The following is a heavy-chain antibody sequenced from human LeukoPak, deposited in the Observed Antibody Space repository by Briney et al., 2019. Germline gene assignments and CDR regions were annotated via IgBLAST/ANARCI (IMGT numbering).Heavy chain of an antibody. D-gene: IGHD3-10*01. CDR2: INHSGST. CDR3: ARLVVRGVIIWGDYYYMDV. J-gene: IGHJ6*03. Sequence: PSETLSLTCAVYGGSFSGYYWSWIRQPPGKGLEWIGEINHSGSTNYNPSLKSRVTISVDTSKNQFSLKLSSVTAADTAVYYCARLVVRGVIIWGDYYYMDVWGKGTTVTISS. V-gene: IGHV4-34*01. CDR1: GGSFSGYY.